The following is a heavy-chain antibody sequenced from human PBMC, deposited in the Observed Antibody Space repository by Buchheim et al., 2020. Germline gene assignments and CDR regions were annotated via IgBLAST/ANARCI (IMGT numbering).Heavy chain of an antibody. CDR1: GFTFSIFG. CDR3: ARVRIWGTSNYYGMDV. Sequence: EVQLVESGGGLVQPGGSLRLSCAASGFTFSIFGMNWVRQAPGKGLEWVSYINPSGTTISYADSVRGRFTMSRDTAKSSLYLQMDSLGAEDTAVYYCARVRIWGTSNYYGMDVWGQGTT. J-gene: IGHJ6*02. D-gene: IGHD7-27*01. CDR2: INPSGTTI. V-gene: IGHV3-48*04.